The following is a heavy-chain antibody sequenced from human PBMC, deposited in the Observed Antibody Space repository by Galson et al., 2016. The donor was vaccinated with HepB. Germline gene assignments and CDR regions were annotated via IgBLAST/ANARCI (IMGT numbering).Heavy chain of an antibody. Sequence: SCKASGYTFTTSGISWVRQAPGQGLEWMGWISTYSGNTQYAQKFQGGLTLTTDSSTTTAYMELRSLRFDDTALYYCARDVQYHFDSWGQGTLVTVSS. V-gene: IGHV1-18*01. CDR1: GYTFTTSG. CDR3: ARDVQYHFDS. D-gene: IGHD2/OR15-2a*01. J-gene: IGHJ4*02. CDR2: ISTYSGNT.